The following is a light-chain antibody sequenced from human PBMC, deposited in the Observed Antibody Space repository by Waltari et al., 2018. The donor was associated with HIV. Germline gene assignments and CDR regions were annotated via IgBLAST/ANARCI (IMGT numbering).Light chain of an antibody. Sequence: QSALTQPPSVSGSPGQPISIPCTGTSSDVGGHNVVSWYQQHPGKAPKLMIYEVSNRPSGVSNRFSGSKSGNTASLTISGLQAEDECDYYCSSHTSSIYVFGTGTKVTVL. CDR1: SSDVGGHNV. V-gene: IGLV2-14*01. CDR3: SSHTSSIYV. CDR2: EVS. J-gene: IGLJ1*01.